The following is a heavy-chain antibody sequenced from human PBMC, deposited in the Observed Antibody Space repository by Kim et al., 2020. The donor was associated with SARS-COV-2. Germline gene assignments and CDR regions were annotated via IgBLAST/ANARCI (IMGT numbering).Heavy chain of an antibody. D-gene: IGHD2-2*01. J-gene: IGHJ5*02. V-gene: IGHV3-48*02. CDR1: GFTFSSYS. Sequence: GGSLRLSCAASGFTFSSYSMNWVRQAPGKGLEWVSYISSSSRTIYYADSVKGRFTISRDNAKNSLYLQMNSLRDEDTAVYYCARDPNYRFEGSTWGTSNCFDPWGQGTLVTVSS. CDR3: ARDPNYRFEGSTWGTSNCFDP. CDR2: ISSSSRTI.